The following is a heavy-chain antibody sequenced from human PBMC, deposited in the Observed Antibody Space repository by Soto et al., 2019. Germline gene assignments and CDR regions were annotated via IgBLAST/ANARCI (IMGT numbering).Heavy chain of an antibody. J-gene: IGHJ6*02. D-gene: IGHD1-20*01. CDR2: IKSKTDGGTT. CDR1: GFTFSNAW. CDR3: TTDPLSIISGTPYYYYGMDV. Sequence: PGGSLRLSCAASGFTFSNAWMSWVRQAPGKGLEWVGRIKSKTDGGTTAYAAPVKGRFTSSKDDSKNTRYLQMNSLKTEYTAVYYCTTDPLSIISGTPYYYYGMDVWGQGTTGTVSS. V-gene: IGHV3-15*01.